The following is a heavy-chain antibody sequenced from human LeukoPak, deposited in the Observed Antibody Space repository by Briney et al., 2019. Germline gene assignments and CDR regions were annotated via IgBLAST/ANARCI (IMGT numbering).Heavy chain of an antibody. J-gene: IGHJ5*02. V-gene: IGHV6-1*01. CDR2: TYYRSKWYN. Sequence: SQTLSLTCAISGDSVSSNSAAWNWIRQSPSRGLEWLGRTYYRSKWYNDYAVSVRSRITINQDTSRNQFSLQLNSLTPEDTAVYYCARSHRNYDIWSGPGGQGTPVTVSS. CDR1: GDSVSSNSAA. D-gene: IGHD4-11*01. CDR3: ARSHRNYDIWSGP.